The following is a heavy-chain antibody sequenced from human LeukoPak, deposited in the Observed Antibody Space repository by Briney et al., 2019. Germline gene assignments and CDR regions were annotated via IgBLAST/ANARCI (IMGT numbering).Heavy chain of an antibody. CDR3: AWTPAGTYFDY. V-gene: IGHV2-70*04. CDR2: IDWDDDK. CDR1: GFSLRSTGMR. D-gene: IGHD3-16*01. Sequence: VSGPALVKLTQTLTLTCTFSGFSLRSTGMRVSWIRQPPGKALEWLARIDWDDDKFYSTSLKTRLTISKDTSKNQVVLIMTNMDPVDTATYYCAWTPAGTYFDYWGQGALVTVSS. J-gene: IGHJ4*02.